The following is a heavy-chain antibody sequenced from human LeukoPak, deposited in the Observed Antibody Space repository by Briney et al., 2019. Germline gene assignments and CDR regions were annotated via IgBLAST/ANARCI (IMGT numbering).Heavy chain of an antibody. J-gene: IGHJ6*02. CDR1: GYTFTSYD. V-gene: IGHV1-8*01. CDR2: MNPNSGNT. CDR3: ASAVWGITGYYGMDV. Sequence: ASVKVSCKASGYTFTSYDINWVRQATGQGLEWMGWMNPNSGNTGYAQKFQGRVTMTRNTSISTAYMELSSLRSEDTAVYYCASAVWGITGYYGMDVWGQGTTVTASS. D-gene: IGHD6-13*01.